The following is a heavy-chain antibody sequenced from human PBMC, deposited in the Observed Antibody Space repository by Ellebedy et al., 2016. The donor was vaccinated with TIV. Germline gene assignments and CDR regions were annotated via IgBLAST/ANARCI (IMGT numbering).Heavy chain of an antibody. CDR3: ARGGRRWFSDY. V-gene: IGHV4-39*07. CDR2: IYYSGST. D-gene: IGHD4-23*01. CDR1: GGSISSSSYY. J-gene: IGHJ4*02. Sequence: SETLSLTCTVSGGSISSSSYYWGWIRQPPGKGLEWIGSIYYSGSTYYNPSLKSRVTISVDTSKNQFSLKLRSVTAADTAVYYCARGGRRWFSDYWGQGTLVTVSS.